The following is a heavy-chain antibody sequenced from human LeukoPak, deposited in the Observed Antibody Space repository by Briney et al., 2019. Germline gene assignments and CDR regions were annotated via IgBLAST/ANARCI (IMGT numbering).Heavy chain of an antibody. CDR3: ARDLTTVVTNPPLLSYYFYGMDV. J-gene: IGHJ6*02. CDR1: GFTFSRYG. Sequence: PGGSLRLSCAASGFTFSRYGMNWVRQAPGKGLEWVANIKQEGSEKYYVDSVKGRFTISRDNAKNSLYLQMSSLRVDDTAVYYCARDLTTVVTNPPLLSYYFYGMDVWGQGTTVTVSS. D-gene: IGHD4-23*01. CDR2: IKQEGSEK. V-gene: IGHV3-7*04.